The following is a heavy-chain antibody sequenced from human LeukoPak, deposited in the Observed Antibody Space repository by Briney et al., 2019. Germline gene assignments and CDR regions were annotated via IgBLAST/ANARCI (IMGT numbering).Heavy chain of an antibody. D-gene: IGHD5-24*01. CDR1: GFTFSSYS. Sequence: GGSLRLSCAASGFTFSSYSMNWVRQAPGKGLEWVSSISSSSSYIYYADSVKGRFTISRDNAKNSLYLQMNSLRAEDTAVYYCARDSEMATMTHWGQGTLVTVSS. V-gene: IGHV3-21*01. CDR3: ARDSEMATMTH. CDR2: ISSSSSYI. J-gene: IGHJ4*02.